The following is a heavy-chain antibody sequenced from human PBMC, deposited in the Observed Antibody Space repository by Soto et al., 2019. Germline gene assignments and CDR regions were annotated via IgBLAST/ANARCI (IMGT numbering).Heavy chain of an antibody. CDR2: INSDGSTT. CDR1: GFIVSNYW. V-gene: IGHV3-74*01. Sequence: EVQLVESGGGLVQPGGSLRLSCAASGFIVSNYWMHWVRQAPGKGLVWVSRINSDGSTTSYADSVKGRFTISRDNAKNTLYRQMNSLRAEDTAVYYCARVDYGDYCFDDWGQGTLVTVSS. J-gene: IGHJ4*02. D-gene: IGHD4-17*01. CDR3: ARVDYGDYCFDD.